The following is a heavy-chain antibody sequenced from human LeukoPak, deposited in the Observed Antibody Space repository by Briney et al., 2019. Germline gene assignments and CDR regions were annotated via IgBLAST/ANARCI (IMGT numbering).Heavy chain of an antibody. Sequence: GGSLRLSCAASGFTFSSYAMHWVRQAPGKGLEWVALISYDGSNKYYADSVKGRFTISRDNSKNTLYLQMNSLRAEDTAVYYCASLRGSSWYDHFDYWDQGTLVTVSS. CDR3: ASLRGSSWYDHFDY. V-gene: IGHV3-30*04. D-gene: IGHD6-13*01. J-gene: IGHJ4*02. CDR1: GFTFSSYA. CDR2: ISYDGSNK.